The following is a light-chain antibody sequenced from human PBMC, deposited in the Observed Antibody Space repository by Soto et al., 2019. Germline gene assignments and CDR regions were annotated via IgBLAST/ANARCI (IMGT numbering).Light chain of an antibody. CDR2: GAS. CDR3: QQSYTIPT. Sequence: DIQMTQSPSSLSASVGDGVTITCRASQSISNHVNWYQQKPGKAPKLLISGASSLQGGVPSRFSGSGSGTDFTLTISGLQPEYFATYSCQQSYTIPTFGPGTTVDVK. V-gene: IGKV1-39*01. J-gene: IGKJ3*01. CDR1: QSISNH.